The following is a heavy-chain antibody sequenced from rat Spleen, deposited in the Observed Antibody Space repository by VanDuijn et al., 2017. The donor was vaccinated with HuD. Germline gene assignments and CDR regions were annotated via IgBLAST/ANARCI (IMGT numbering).Heavy chain of an antibody. Sequence: EVQLVESDGGLVQPGRSLKLSCAASGFTFSDYYMAWVRQAPTKGLEWVATISTRGGSTYYRDSVKGRFTISRDNAKNTQYLQMDSLRSEDTATYYCAAAISTSIWFAYWGQGVMVTVSS. J-gene: IGHJ2*01. CDR1: GFTFSDYY. CDR2: ISTRGGST. V-gene: IGHV5S13*01. D-gene: IGHD1-2*01. CDR3: AAAISTSIWFAY.